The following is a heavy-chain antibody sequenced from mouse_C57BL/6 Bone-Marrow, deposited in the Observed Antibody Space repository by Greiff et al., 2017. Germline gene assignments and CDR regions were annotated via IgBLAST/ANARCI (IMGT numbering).Heavy chain of an antibody. D-gene: IGHD3-1*01. Sequence: QVQLQQPGAELVRPGTSVKLSCKASGYTFTSYWMHWVKQRPGQGLEWIGVIDPSDSYTNYNQKFKGKATLTVDTSSSTAYMQLSCLTSEDSAVYYCARSGGLDYWGQGTTLTVSS. CDR2: IDPSDSYT. J-gene: IGHJ2*01. CDR3: ARSGGLDY. CDR1: GYTFTSYW. V-gene: IGHV1-59*01.